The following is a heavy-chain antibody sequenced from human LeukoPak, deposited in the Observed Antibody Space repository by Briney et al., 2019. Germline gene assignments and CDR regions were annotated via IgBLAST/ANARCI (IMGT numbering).Heavy chain of an antibody. J-gene: IGHJ5*02. CDR2: FDPEYGET. CDR3: ATEFGYSSGENWFDP. CDR1: GYTLTELS. Sequence: ASVKVSCKVSGYTLTELSMHWVRQAPGKGLEWMGGFDPEYGETIYAQKFQGRVTMTEDTSTDTAYMELSSLRSEDTAVYYCATEFGYSSGENWFDPWGQGTLVTVSS. V-gene: IGHV1-24*01. D-gene: IGHD6-19*01.